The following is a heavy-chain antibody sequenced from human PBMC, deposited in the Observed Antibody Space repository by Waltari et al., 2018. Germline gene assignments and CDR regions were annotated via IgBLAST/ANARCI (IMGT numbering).Heavy chain of an antibody. Sequence: QGQLVRAGAAVKKTGASVKVSCKASGYTFSGYYMHWVRQAPAKGLEWMGLINPNSGGTNYSQKFPGRGTMTRATSISTAYMELSRLRSDDTAVYFCSRDWGAAATGRYGLGVDWGQGTLVTVSS. CDR3: SRDWGAAATGRYGLGVD. J-gene: IGHJ4*02. CDR2: INPNSGGT. CDR1: GYTFSGYY. V-gene: IGHV1-2*06. D-gene: IGHD6-13*01.